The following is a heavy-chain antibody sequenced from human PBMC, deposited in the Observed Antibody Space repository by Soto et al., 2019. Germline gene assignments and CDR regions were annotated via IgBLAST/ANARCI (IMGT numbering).Heavy chain of an antibody. Sequence: ASVKVSCKASGYTFINFDISWVRQAAGQGLEWLGWMNPGSGKTGYASKFKGRVAMTREASTGTSQLEVSRVTSDEQAGYYWASLASAVTLNWFDPLGQGTLVTVAS. V-gene: IGHV1-8*02. CDR1: GYTFINFD. D-gene: IGHD6-13*01. J-gene: IGHJ5*02. CDR3: ASLASAVTLNWFDP. CDR2: MNPGSGKT.